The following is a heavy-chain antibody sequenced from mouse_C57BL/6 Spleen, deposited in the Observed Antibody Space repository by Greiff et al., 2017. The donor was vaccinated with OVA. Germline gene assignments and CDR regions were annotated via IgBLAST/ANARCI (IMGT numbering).Heavy chain of an antibody. CDR2: IYPGNSDT. CDR1: GYTFTSYW. J-gene: IGHJ2*01. Sequence: VQLQQSGTVLARPGASVKMSCTTSGYTFTSYWMHWVKQRPGKGLEWIGAIYPGNSDTSYKQKFKGQAKLTADTSANTAYMELSSLTSEDSAVYYCTRGTYYSNYEDFGYWGQGTTLTVAS. D-gene: IGHD2-5*01. V-gene: IGHV1-5*01. CDR3: TRGTYYSNYEDFGY.